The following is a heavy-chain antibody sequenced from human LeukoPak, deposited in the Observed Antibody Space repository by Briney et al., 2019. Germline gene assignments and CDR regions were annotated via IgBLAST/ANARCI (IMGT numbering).Heavy chain of an antibody. CDR2: ISAYNGNT. Sequence: HAASVKVSCKASGYTFTSYGISWVRQAPGQGLEWMGWISAYNGNTNYAQKLQGRVTMTTDTSTSTAYMELRSLRSDDTAVYYCARGYCSSTSCFYFDYWGPGTLVTVSS. D-gene: IGHD2-2*01. V-gene: IGHV1-18*04. J-gene: IGHJ4*02. CDR3: ARGYCSSTSCFYFDY. CDR1: GYTFTSYG.